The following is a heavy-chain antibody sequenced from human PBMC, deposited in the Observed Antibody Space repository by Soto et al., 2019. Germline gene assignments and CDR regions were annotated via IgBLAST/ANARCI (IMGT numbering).Heavy chain of an antibody. CDR1: GFTFTNYA. V-gene: IGHV3-23*01. CDR3: AKHIDQYYIYRYMDV. CDR2: IIASGGNT. Sequence: GGSLRLSCAASGFTFTNYAMSWVRQAPGKGLEWVSAIIASGGNTYTADSVKGRFTISRDNSKNTLSLQMSSLRAEDTAVYYCAKHIDQYYIYRYMDVRGRGTTVTVSS. J-gene: IGHJ6*03. D-gene: IGHD1-26*01.